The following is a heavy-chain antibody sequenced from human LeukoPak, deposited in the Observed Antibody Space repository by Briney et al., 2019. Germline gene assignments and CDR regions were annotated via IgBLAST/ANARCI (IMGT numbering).Heavy chain of an antibody. CDR1: GFTFSSYS. J-gene: IGHJ4*02. D-gene: IGHD2-15*01. CDR3: AKAGYCSSGSCYGIDY. V-gene: IGHV3-21*01. CDR2: ISSSSSYI. Sequence: GGSLRLSCAASGFTFSSYSMNWVRQAPGKGLEWVSSISSSSSYIYYADSVKGRFTISRDNSKNTLYLQMNSLRAEDTAVYYCAKAGYCSSGSCYGIDYWGQGTLVTVSS.